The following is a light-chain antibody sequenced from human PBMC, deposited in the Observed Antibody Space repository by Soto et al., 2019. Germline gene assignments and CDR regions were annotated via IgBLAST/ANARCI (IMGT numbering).Light chain of an antibody. CDR1: SSDVGGYNY. V-gene: IGLV2-11*01. CDR3: CSLAGKLSV. J-gene: IGLJ1*01. CDR2: DVS. Sequence: QSVLTQPHSVSGSPGQSVAISCTGTSSDVGGYNYVSWYQQHPGKAPKLMIFDVSKRPSGVPDRFSGSKSGNTASLTISGLQAEDEADYSCCSLAGKLSVFGSGSKVTVL.